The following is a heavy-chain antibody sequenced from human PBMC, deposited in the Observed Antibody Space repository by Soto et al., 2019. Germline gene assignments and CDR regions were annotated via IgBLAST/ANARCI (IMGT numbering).Heavy chain of an antibody. CDR3: AREGGYNWNGHFDY. V-gene: IGHV3-48*01. D-gene: IGHD1-20*01. Sequence: GGSLRLSCAASGFTFSSYSMNWVRQAPGKGLEWVSYISSSSSTIYYADSVKGRFTISRDNAKDSLYLQMNSLRAEEPAVYYCAREGGYNWNGHFDYWGQGTLVTVSS. CDR2: ISSSSSTI. CDR1: GFTFSSYS. J-gene: IGHJ4*02.